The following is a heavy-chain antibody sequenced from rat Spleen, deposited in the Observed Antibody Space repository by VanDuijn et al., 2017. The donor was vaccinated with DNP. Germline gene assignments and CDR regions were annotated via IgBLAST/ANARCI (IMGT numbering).Heavy chain of an antibody. CDR2: ISSAGNT. V-gene: IGHV2S12*01. J-gene: IGHJ3*01. CDR3: TTGGISFYPFIY. D-gene: IGHD1-4*01. Sequence: QVQLRESGPGLVQPSQTLSLTCTVSGFSFANFPVHWVRPPPGKGLEWIAAISSAGNTFYNSDFKSRLSFSRDTSKNQVLLQMDSPQTEDTAIYFCTTGGISFYPFIYWGQGTLVTVSS. CDR1: GFSFANFP.